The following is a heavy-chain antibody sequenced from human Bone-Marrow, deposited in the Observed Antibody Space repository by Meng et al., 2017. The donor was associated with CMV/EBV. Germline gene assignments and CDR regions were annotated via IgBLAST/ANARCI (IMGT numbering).Heavy chain of an antibody. CDR3: AREDTDMVIYYGMDV. V-gene: IGHV4-39*07. J-gene: IGHJ6*02. CDR2: IYYSGST. D-gene: IGHD5-18*01. CDR1: GGSISSSSHY. Sequence: SETLSLTCTVSGGSISSSSHYWGWIRQPPGKGLEWIGSIYYSGSTYYNPSLKSRVTISVDTFKNQFSLKLSSVTAADTAVYYCAREDTDMVIYYGMDVWGQGTTVTVPS.